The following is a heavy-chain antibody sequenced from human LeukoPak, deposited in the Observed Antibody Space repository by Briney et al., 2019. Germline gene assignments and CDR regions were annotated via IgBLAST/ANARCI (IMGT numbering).Heavy chain of an antibody. Sequence: SETLSLTCTVSGGSISSSSYYWGWISQPPGKGLEWIATIYYSGSTYYNPSLKSRVTISVDTSKNQFSLRLNSVTAADTAVYYCARHTSMVRGVMKYYFDYWGQGTLATVSS. CDR1: GGSISSSSYY. J-gene: IGHJ4*02. V-gene: IGHV4-39*01. D-gene: IGHD3-10*01. CDR2: IYYSGST. CDR3: ARHTSMVRGVMKYYFDY.